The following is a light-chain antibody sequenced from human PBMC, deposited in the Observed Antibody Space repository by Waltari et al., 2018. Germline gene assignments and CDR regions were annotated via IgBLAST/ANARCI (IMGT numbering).Light chain of an antibody. J-gene: IGKJ2*01. V-gene: IGKV2-28*01. CDR2: LTS. Sequence: DIVMTQSPLSLPVTPGEPASISCRSSQSLLHSNGYNYLDWYLQKPGQSPQLLIYLTSRRASGVPDRFSGSGSGTDFTLKISRVEAEDVGVYYCMQPLQTPWTFGQGTKLEIK. CDR3: MQPLQTPWT. CDR1: QSLLHSNGYNY.